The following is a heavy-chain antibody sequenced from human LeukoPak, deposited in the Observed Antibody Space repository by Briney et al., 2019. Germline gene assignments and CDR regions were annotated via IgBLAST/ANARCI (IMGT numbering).Heavy chain of an antibody. CDR2: FDPEDGET. J-gene: IGHJ4*02. D-gene: IGHD6-13*01. CDR1: GYTFTGYY. CDR3: ATFQRTYSSSGSGY. V-gene: IGHV1-24*01. Sequence: GASVKVSCKASGYTFTGYYMHWVRQAPGKGLEWMGGFDPEDGETSYAQKFQGRVTMTEDTSTDTAYMELSSLRSEDTAVYYCATFQRTYSSSGSGYWGQGTLVTVSS.